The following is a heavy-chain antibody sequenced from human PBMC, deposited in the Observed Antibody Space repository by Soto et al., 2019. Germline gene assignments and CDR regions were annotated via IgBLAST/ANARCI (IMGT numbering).Heavy chain of an antibody. J-gene: IGHJ6*02. V-gene: IGHV1-2*04. CDR3: ARAGYCSGGSCYGPWAYYYYGMDV. D-gene: IGHD2-15*01. CDR1: GYTFTGYY. Sequence: ASVKVSCKASGYTFTGYYMHWVRQAPGQGLEWMGWIKPNSGGTNYAQKFQGWVTMTRDTSISTAYMELSMLRSDDTAVYYCARAGYCSGGSCYGPWAYYYYGMDVWGQGTTVTVSS. CDR2: IKPNSGGT.